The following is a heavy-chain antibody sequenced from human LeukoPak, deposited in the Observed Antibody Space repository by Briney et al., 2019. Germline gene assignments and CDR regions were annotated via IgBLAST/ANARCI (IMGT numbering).Heavy chain of an antibody. Sequence: PGGSLRLSCAASGFLFNKYWMTWVRQAPGKGLEWVANIKEDDSEIYYVDSVKGRFTISRDNAKKSLYLHMSSLRVEDTAVYYCARGSAAAGFDPWGQGTLVTVSS. CDR2: IKEDDSEI. V-gene: IGHV3-7*01. J-gene: IGHJ5*02. CDR1: GFLFNKYW. D-gene: IGHD6-13*01. CDR3: ARGSAAAGFDP.